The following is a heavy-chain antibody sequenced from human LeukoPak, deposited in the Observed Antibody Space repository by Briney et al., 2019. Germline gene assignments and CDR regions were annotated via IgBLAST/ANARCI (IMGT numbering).Heavy chain of an antibody. CDR2: ISGSGDNT. CDR1: GFTFSSHA. Sequence: PGGSLRLSCAASGFTFSSHAMSWVRQAPGKGLEWVSGISGSGDNTYYADSVKGRFTISRDNSKNTLYVQVNSLGTEDTAAYYCAKGSYYDSSGSFYFDYWAQGTLVTVSS. J-gene: IGHJ4*02. CDR3: AKGSYYDSSGSFYFDY. D-gene: IGHD3-22*01. V-gene: IGHV3-23*01.